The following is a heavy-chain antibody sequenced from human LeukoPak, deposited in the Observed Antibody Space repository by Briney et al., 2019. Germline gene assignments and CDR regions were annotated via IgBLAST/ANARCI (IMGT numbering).Heavy chain of an antibody. Sequence: PSETLSLTCAVYGGSFSGYYWNWVRQPPGKGLEWVGEINHSGSTNYNPSLKSRLTISVDTSKTQFSLKLSSVTAADTAVYYCARGRGIAVAGKSAHGYWGQGTLVTVSS. CDR1: GGSFSGYY. CDR2: INHSGST. J-gene: IGHJ4*02. D-gene: IGHD6-19*01. CDR3: ARGRGIAVAGKSAHGY. V-gene: IGHV4-34*01.